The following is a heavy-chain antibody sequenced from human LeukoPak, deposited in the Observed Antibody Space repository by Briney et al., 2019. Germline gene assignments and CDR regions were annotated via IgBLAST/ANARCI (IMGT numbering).Heavy chain of an antibody. CDR1: GFTFSSYS. CDR3: ARGSSLVAGFYYGMDV. V-gene: IGHV3-21*01. D-gene: IGHD6-19*01. J-gene: IGHJ6*04. CDR2: ISSSSSYI. Sequence: GGSLRLSCAASGFTFSSYSMNWVRQAPGKGLEWVSSISSSSSYIYYADSVKGRFTISRDNAKNSLYLQMNGLRAEDTAVYYCARGSSLVAGFYYGMDVWGKGTTVTVSP.